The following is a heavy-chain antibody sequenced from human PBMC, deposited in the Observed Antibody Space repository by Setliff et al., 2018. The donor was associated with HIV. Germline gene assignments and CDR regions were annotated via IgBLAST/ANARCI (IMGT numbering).Heavy chain of an antibody. CDR2: IYYSGST. D-gene: IGHD3-16*02. CDR3: ARGGYDYVWGSYRYPYYYYYMDV. CDR1: GGSISSSSYY. J-gene: IGHJ6*03. V-gene: IGHV4-39*07. Sequence: PSETLSLTCTVSGGSISSSSYYWGWIRQPPGKGLEWTGSIYYSGSTYYNPSLKSRVTISVDAYKNQFSLKLSTVTAADTAVYYCARGGYDYVWGSYRYPYYYYYMDVWGKGTTVTVSS.